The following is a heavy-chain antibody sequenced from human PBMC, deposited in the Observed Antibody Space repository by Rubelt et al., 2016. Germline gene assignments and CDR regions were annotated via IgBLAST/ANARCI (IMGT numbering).Heavy chain of an antibody. J-gene: IGHJ3*02. CDR3: ARAHDFGDYGWNDAFDI. D-gene: IGHD4-17*01. CDR2: ISGGGANT. V-gene: IGHV3-23*01. Sequence: VRQAPGKGLEWVSTISGGGANTFYADSVEGRFTISRDNSKNTLFLEMNSLRAEDTAVYYCARAHDFGDYGWNDAFDIWGQGTMVTVSS.